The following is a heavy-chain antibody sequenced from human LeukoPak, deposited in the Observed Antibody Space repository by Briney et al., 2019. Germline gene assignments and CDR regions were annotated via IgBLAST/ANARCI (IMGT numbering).Heavy chain of an antibody. CDR2: ISYDGSNK. CDR1: GFTVSSNY. CDR3: ATYPFRGATHYFDY. Sequence: GGSLRLSCAASGFTVSSNYMSWVRQAPGKGLEWVAVISYDGSNKYYADSVKGRFTISRDNSKNTLYLQMNSLRAEDTAVYYCATYPFRGATHYFDYWGQGILVTVSS. D-gene: IGHD3-10*01. V-gene: IGHV3-30*03. J-gene: IGHJ4*02.